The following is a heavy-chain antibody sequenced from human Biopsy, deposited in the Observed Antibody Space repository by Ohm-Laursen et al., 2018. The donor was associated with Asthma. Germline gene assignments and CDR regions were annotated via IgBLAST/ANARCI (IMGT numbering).Heavy chain of an antibody. D-gene: IGHD2/OR15-2a*01. CDR2: IYYMGST. Sequence: SETLSLTWTVSGASISSSSSHYWAWIRQPPGKGLEWIANIYYMGSTYYNPSLKSRVTISLDMSMNHHSLKLNSVTAADTAVYSCARLRIEGTSPYYFDYWGQGSLVTVSS. CDR1: GASISSSSSHY. CDR3: ARLRIEGTSPYYFDY. V-gene: IGHV4-39*02. J-gene: IGHJ4*02.